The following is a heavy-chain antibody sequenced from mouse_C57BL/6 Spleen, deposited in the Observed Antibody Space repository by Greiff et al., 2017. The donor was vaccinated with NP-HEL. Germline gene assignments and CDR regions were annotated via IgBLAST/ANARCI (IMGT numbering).Heavy chain of an antibody. V-gene: IGHV5-17*01. D-gene: IGHD2-4*01. J-gene: IGHJ2*01. CDR3: ARFDYDRRNFDY. CDR1: GFTFSDYG. Sequence: EVNVVESGGGLVKPGGSLKLSCAASGFTFSDYGMHWVRQAPEKGLEWVAYISSGSSTIYYADTVKGRFTISRDNAKNTLFLQMTSLRSEDTAMYYCARFDYDRRNFDYWGQGTTLTVSS. CDR2: ISSGSSTI.